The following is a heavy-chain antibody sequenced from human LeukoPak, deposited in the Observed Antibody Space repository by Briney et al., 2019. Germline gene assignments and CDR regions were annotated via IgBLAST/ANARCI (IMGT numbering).Heavy chain of an antibody. CDR1: GFTFSSYS. CDR2: ISSSSSTI. J-gene: IGHJ6*02. CDR3: AREKASSGTSDYYYGMDV. V-gene: IGHV3-48*01. Sequence: AGGSLRLSCAASGFTFSSYSMNWVRQAPGKGLEWVSYISSSSSTIYYADSVKGRFTISRDNAKNSLYLQMNSLRAEDTAVYYCAREKASSGTSDYYYGMDVWGQGTTVTVSS. D-gene: IGHD1-26*01.